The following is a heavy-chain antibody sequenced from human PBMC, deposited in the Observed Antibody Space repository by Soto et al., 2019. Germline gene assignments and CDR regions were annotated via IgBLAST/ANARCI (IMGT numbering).Heavy chain of an antibody. Sequence: ASVKVSCKASGYTFSTYEINWVRRAAGQGLEWMGRMNPDNGNTGYAQKFQDRVTMTRKTSISTAYMELSSLRSDDTAVYYCARRPRESGEWLFFDYWGQGALVTVSS. J-gene: IGHJ4*02. CDR2: MNPDNGNT. CDR3: ARRPRESGEWLFFDY. D-gene: IGHD3-3*01. V-gene: IGHV1-8*01. CDR1: GYTFSTYE.